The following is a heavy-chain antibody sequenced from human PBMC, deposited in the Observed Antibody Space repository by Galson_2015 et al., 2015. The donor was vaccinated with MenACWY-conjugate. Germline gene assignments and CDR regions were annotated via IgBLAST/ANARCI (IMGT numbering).Heavy chain of an antibody. CDR1: GFTFSSYR. J-gene: IGHJ5*02. V-gene: IGHV3-21*04. D-gene: IGHD2-2*02. Sequence: SLRLSCAASGFTFSSYRMNWVRQAPGEGLLWVSSISSSGVYIYYADSVQGRFTISRDNSMNSVYLQMNSLRADDTAVYYCARTSGSCSTTSCYNNWFDTWGQGTLVTVSS. CDR2: ISSSGVYI. CDR3: ARTSGSCSTTSCYNNWFDT.